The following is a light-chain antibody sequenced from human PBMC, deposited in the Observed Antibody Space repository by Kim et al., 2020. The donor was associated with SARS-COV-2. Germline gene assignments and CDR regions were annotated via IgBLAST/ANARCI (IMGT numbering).Light chain of an antibody. CDR1: NIGSKG. CDR2: YDS. Sequence: SYELTQPPSVSVAPGKTARITCGGSNIGSKGVHWCQQKPGQAPVLVIYYDSDRPSGIPERFSGSKSGNTATLTISRVEAGDEADYYCQVWDVCSAGFGGG. CDR3: QVWDVCSAG. V-gene: IGLV3-21*04. J-gene: IGLJ3*02.